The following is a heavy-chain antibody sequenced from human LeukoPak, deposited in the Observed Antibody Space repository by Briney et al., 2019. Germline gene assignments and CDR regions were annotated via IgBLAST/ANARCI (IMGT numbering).Heavy chain of an antibody. J-gene: IGHJ3*02. V-gene: IGHV3-43*02. CDR3: AREVVTNAFDI. D-gene: IGHD4-23*01. Sequence: PGGSLRLSCAASGFTFDDYAMHWVRQAPGKGLEWVSLISGDGGSTYYADSVKGRFTTSRDNAKNSLYLQMNSLRAEDTAVYYCAREVVTNAFDIWGQGTMVTVSS. CDR2: ISGDGGST. CDR1: GFTFDDYA.